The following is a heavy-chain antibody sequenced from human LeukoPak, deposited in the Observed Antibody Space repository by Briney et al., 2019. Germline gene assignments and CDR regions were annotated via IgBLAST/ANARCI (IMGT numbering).Heavy chain of an antibody. CDR3: AKDGKAVAITSSGDGYFDY. CDR1: GFTLDDYA. J-gene: IGHJ4*02. Sequence: GGSLRLSCAASGFTLDDYAMHWVRQGPGKGLEWVSGISWNSGSIGYADSVKGRFTISRDNAKNSLYLQMNSLRVDDTALYYCAKDGKAVAITSSGDGYFDYWGQGTLVTVSS. V-gene: IGHV3-9*01. CDR2: ISWNSGSI. D-gene: IGHD3-22*01.